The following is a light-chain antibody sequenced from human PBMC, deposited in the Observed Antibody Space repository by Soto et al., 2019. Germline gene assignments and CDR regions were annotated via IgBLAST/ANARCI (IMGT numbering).Light chain of an antibody. Sequence: EIVLTQSPGTLSLSPGERATLSCRASQSVSSSYLACYQQKPGQAPRLLIYGASSRATGIPDRFSGSGSGTDFTLTMSRLEPEDFALYYCQQYGSAPPDTFGQGTKVDIK. V-gene: IGKV3-20*01. J-gene: IGKJ2*01. CDR1: QSVSSSY. CDR3: QQYGSAPPDT. CDR2: GAS.